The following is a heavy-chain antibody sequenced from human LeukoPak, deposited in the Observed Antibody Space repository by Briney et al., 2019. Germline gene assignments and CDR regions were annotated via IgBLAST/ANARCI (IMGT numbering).Heavy chain of an antibody. CDR3: AKDMFVAVAGTGFDY. CDR2: ISWNGGSI. J-gene: IGHJ4*02. Sequence: PGGSLRLSCAASGFTFDDYAMHWVRQAPGKGLEWVSGISWNGGSIGYADSVKGRFTISRDNAKNSLYLQMNSLRAEDTALYYCAKDMFVAVAGTGFDYWGQGTLVTVSS. D-gene: IGHD6-19*01. V-gene: IGHV3-9*01. CDR1: GFTFDDYA.